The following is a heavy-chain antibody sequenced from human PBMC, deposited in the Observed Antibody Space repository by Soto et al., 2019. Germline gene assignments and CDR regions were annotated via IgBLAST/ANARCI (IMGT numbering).Heavy chain of an antibody. Sequence: QVQLVESGGGVVQPGRSLRLSCAASGFTFSSYAMHWVRQAPGKGLEWVAVISYDGSNKYYADSVKGRFTISRDNSKNTLYLQMNSLRAEDTAVYYWARDLTGMALSWFDPWGQGTLVTVSS. CDR2: ISYDGSNK. D-gene: IGHD1-20*01. J-gene: IGHJ5*02. V-gene: IGHV3-30-3*01. CDR1: GFTFSSYA. CDR3: ARDLTGMALSWFDP.